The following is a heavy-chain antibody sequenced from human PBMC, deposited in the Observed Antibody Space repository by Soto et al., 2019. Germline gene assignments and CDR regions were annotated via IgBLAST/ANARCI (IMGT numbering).Heavy chain of an antibody. V-gene: IGHV4-4*07. CDR1: GGSITSYY. D-gene: IGHD3-10*01. CDR2: IYTNGDT. CDR3: ARDYYGSGSRFDY. Sequence: LSLTCTVSGGSITSYYWSWIRQPAGKGLEWIGRIYTNGDTNYNPSLKSRVTMSVDTSKNQFSLNLSSVTAADTAVYYCARDYYGSGSRFDYWGQGTQVTVSS. J-gene: IGHJ4*02.